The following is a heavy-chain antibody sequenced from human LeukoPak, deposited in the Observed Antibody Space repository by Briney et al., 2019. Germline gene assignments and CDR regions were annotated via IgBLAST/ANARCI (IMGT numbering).Heavy chain of an antibody. V-gene: IGHV4-34*01. CDR3: ARGRSGYCSSTSCYQVSSYYYGMDV. J-gene: IGHJ6*02. D-gene: IGHD2-2*01. Sequence: SETLSLTCAVYGGSFSGYYWSWIRQPPGKGLEWIWAINHSGSTNYNPSLKSRVNISVDTSKNQFSLKLSPVTAADTAVYYCARGRSGYCSSTSCYQVSSYYYGMDVWGQGTTVTVSS. CDR1: GGSFSGYY. CDR2: INHSGST.